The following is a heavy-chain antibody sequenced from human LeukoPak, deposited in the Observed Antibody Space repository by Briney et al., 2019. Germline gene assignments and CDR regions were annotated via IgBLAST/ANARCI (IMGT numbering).Heavy chain of an antibody. CDR3: AKEGGDYVLGDAFDI. J-gene: IGHJ3*02. D-gene: IGHD4-17*01. CDR1: GFTFNNYA. V-gene: IGHV3-23*01. CDR2: ISGSRGNT. Sequence: PGGSLRLSCAASGFTFNNYAMSWVRQAPGKGLEWVSGISGSRGNTYYADSVKGRFTIFRDNSKKTLFLQMNSLRAEDSAVYYCAKEGGDYVLGDAFDIWGQGTMVTVSS.